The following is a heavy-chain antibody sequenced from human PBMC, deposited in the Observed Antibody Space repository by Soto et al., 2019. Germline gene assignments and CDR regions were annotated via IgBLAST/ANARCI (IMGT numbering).Heavy chain of an antibody. D-gene: IGHD6-6*01. CDR3: APSSSVVMDV. CDR1: GGTFSSYA. V-gene: IGHV1-69*13. CDR2: IIPIFGTA. Sequence: ASVNVSCKASGGTFSSYAISWVRQAPGQGLEWMGGIIPIFGTANYAQKFQGRVTITADESTSTAYMELSSLRSEDTAVYYCAPSSSVVMDVWGQGTTVTVSS. J-gene: IGHJ6*02.